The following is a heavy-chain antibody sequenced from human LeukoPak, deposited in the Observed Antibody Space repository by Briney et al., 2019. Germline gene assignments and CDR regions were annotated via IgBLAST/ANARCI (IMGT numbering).Heavy chain of an antibody. V-gene: IGHV3-23*01. CDR3: ARWATSFDL. Sequence: GGSLRLSCEGSGFTFSNYAMSWVRQAPGKGLEWVSGISGSGGSTYYADSVKGRFTISRDNPKNTLYLQMNSLRAEDTAVYYCARWATSFDLWGQGTLVTVSS. CDR2: ISGSGGST. D-gene: IGHD5-24*01. CDR1: GFTFSNYA. J-gene: IGHJ5*01.